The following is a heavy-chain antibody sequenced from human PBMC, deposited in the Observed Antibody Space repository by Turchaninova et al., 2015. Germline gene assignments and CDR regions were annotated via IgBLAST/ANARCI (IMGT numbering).Heavy chain of an antibody. CDR3: ARGGVGAYRHGPFDC. Sequence: EVQLVESGGGLVQPGGSLRLSCAASGFTFSSSWLHWVRPAPGKGRGWVSRLHSAGSRKSDGGTQATADSVKGRFTIYIGNAKNTLYLQMSGRRAEDTAVYYCARGGVGAYRHGPFDCWGQGTLVSVSS. V-gene: IGHV3-74*01. CDR1: GFTFSSSW. CDR2: LHSAGSRKSDGGT. D-gene: IGHD1-26*01. J-gene: IGHJ4*02.